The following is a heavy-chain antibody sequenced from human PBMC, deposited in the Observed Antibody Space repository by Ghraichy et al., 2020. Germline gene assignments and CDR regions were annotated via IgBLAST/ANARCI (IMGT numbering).Heavy chain of an antibody. CDR2: IWPVGAT. V-gene: IGHV3-48*01. CDR3: VRDREWAFDI. CDR1: GLTFSDNS. J-gene: IGHJ3*02. Sequence: GESLNISCTASGLTFSDNSMNWVRQAPGKGLEWISHIWPVGATHYADSVMGRFTISRDNAKNSLCLQLNSLRVEDTAVYYCVRDREWAFDIWGHGTVVTVSS. D-gene: IGHD2-8*01.